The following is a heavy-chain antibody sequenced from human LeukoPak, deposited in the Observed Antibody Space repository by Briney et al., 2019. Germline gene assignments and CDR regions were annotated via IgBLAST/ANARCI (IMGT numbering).Heavy chain of an antibody. D-gene: IGHD2-2*01. CDR1: GYTFTANY. Sequence: ASVKVSCKASGYTFTANYMHWVRQAPGQGLEWMGWINPRSGGTNYGEKFRGRVTMTRDTSITTAYMELSSLRFDDTAVYYCARGSGTSWFDYWGQGTLATVSS. CDR2: INPRSGGT. J-gene: IGHJ4*02. V-gene: IGHV1-2*02. CDR3: ARGSGTSWFDY.